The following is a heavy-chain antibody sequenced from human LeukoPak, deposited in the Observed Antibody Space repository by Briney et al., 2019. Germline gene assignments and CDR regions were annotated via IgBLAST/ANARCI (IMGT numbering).Heavy chain of an antibody. D-gene: IGHD3-9*01. V-gene: IGHV4-34*01. CDR2: INHSGST. CDR3: ASGLTGYDY. CDR1: GGSFSGYY. Sequence: KSSETLSLTCAVYGGSFSGYYWSWIRQPPGKGLEWIGEINHSGSTNYNPFLKSRVTISVDTSKNQFSLKLSSVTAADTAVYYCASGLTGYDYWGQGTLVTVSS. J-gene: IGHJ4*02.